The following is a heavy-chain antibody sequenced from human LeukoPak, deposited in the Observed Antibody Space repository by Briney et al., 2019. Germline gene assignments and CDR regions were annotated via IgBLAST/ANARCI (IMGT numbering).Heavy chain of an antibody. CDR3: ARDRGYDSVYYYYYMDV. CDR1: GFTFRSYG. CDR2: IWYDEITK. J-gene: IGHJ6*03. D-gene: IGHD5-12*01. Sequence: GGSLRLSCVASGFTFRSYGIHWVRQAPGKGLEWLAFIWYDEITKNYADSVKGRFTISRDNAKNSLYLQMNSLRAEDTAVYYCARDRGYDSVYYYYYMDVWGKGTTVTVSS. V-gene: IGHV3-33*01.